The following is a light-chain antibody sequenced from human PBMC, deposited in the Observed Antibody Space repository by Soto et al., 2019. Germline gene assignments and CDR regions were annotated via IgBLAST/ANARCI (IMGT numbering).Light chain of an antibody. CDR1: SFNIGAGYD. J-gene: IGLJ2*01. Sequence: PVLTQPPSVSGAPGQRVTISCTGSSFNIGAGYDVHWYQQLPGTAPKLLISGNNYRPSGVPDRFSGSKSGTSASLAITGLQAEDEADYYCQSYDSRLSLVFGGGTKLTVL. CDR3: QSYDSRLSLV. CDR2: GNN. V-gene: IGLV1-40*01.